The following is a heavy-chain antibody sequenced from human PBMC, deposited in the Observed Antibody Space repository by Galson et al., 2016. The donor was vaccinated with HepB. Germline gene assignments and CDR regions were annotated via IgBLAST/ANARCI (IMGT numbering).Heavy chain of an antibody. CDR1: GGSISSSSYY. CDR3: ARGRSLWDDYYGMDV. V-gene: IGHV4-30-2*01. D-gene: IGHD1-26*01. J-gene: IGHJ6*02. CDR2: IYLSGIT. Sequence: TLSLTCTVSGGSISSSSYYWVWIRQPPGKGLEWIGDIYLSGITYYNPSLKSRVTMSLDRSKNQFSLELTSVTAADTAVYFCARGRSLWDDYYGMDVWGQGTTVTVSS.